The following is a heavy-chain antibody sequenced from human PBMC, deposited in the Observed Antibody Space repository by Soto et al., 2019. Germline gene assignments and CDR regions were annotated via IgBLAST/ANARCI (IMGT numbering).Heavy chain of an antibody. CDR1: GYTFLMYG. V-gene: IGHV1-18*01. CDR2: ISTYNGNT. Sequence: QVQVVQSGAEVKKPGASVKVSCKTSGYTFLMYGISWVRQAPGQGLEWMGWISTYNGNTNYAQNLQGRVTMTTDTASSTAYMELRSLRSDDTAVYYCARGGPAPDNAFDIWGQGTMVTVSS. J-gene: IGHJ3*02. CDR3: ARGGPAPDNAFDI. D-gene: IGHD3-16*01.